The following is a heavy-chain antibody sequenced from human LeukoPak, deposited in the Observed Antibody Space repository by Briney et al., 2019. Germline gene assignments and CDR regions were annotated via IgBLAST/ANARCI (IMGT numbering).Heavy chain of an antibody. CDR2: INPNSGGT. J-gene: IGHJ6*03. V-gene: IGHV1-2*02. D-gene: IGHD2-2*01. CDR1: GYTFTGYY. CDR3: ARDPIGYCSSTSCYYYMDV. Sequence: GASVKVSCKASGYTFTGYYMHWVRQAPGQGLEWMGWINPNSGGTNYAQKFQGRVTMTRDTSISTAYMELSRLRSDDTAVYYCARDPIGYCSSTSCYYYMDVWGKGTTVTVSS.